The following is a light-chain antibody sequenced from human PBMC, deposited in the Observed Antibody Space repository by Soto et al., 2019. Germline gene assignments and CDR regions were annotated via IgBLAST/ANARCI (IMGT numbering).Light chain of an antibody. CDR3: SSYAGSNNVVV. Sequence: QSALTQPPSASGSPGQSVTISCTGTSSDVGGYNYVSWYQQHPGKAPKLMIYEVSQRPSGVPDRFSGSESGNRASLTVSGLQAEDEADYYCSSYAGSNNVVVFGGGTQLTVL. V-gene: IGLV2-8*01. CDR2: EVS. CDR1: SSDVGGYNY. J-gene: IGLJ2*01.